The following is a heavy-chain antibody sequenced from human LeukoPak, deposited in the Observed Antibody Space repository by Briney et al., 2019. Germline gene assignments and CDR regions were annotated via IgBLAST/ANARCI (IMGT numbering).Heavy chain of an antibody. CDR1: GGSISSYY. J-gene: IGHJ4*02. Sequence: PSETLSLTCTVSGGSISSYYWSWIRQPPGKGLEWIGYIYYSGSTNYNPSFKSRVTISVDTSKNQFPLKLSSVTAADTAMYYCARHGGSDYRWTPDNWGQGTLVTVSS. V-gene: IGHV4-59*08. CDR2: IYYSGST. CDR3: ARHGGSDYRWTPDN. D-gene: IGHD3-16*02.